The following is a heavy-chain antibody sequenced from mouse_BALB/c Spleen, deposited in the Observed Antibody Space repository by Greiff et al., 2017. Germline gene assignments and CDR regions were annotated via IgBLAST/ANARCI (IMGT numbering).Heavy chain of an antibody. CDR2: ISSGSSTI. J-gene: IGHJ4*01. CDR1: GFTFSSFG. V-gene: IGHV5-17*02. Sequence: EVKLVESGGGLVQPGGSRKLSCAASGFTFSSFGMHWVRQAPEKGLEWVAYISSGSSTIYYADTVKGRFTISRDNPKNTLFLQMTSLRSEDTAMYYCARNTIYYGNYGDYAMDYWGQGTSVTVSS. D-gene: IGHD2-1*01. CDR3: ARNTIYYGNYGDYAMDY.